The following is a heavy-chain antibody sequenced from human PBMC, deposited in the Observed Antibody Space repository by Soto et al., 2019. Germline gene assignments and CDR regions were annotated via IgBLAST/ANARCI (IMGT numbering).Heavy chain of an antibody. Sequence: ASETLSLTCAVSGGSISSGGYSWSWIRQPPGKGLEWIGYIYHSGSTYYNPSLKSRVTISVDRSKNQFSLKLSSVTAADTAVYYCARGLGYCSGGSCYSTNNWFDPWGQGTLVTVSS. D-gene: IGHD2-15*01. CDR2: IYHSGST. J-gene: IGHJ5*02. CDR1: GGSISSGGYS. V-gene: IGHV4-30-2*01. CDR3: ARGLGYCSGGSCYSTNNWFDP.